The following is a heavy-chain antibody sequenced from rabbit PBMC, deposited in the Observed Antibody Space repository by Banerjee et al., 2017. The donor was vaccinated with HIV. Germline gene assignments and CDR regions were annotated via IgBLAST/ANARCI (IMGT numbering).Heavy chain of an antibody. V-gene: IGHV1S40*01. CDR1: GFSFSSYHY. Sequence: QSLEESGGDLVKPGASLTLTCTASGFSFSSYHYMCWVRQAPGKGLEWIACIYGGDDNTYYASWVNGRFTISKTSSTTVTLQMTSLTVADTATYFCARGAVGNHYRINLWGPGTLVTVS. D-gene: IGHD8-1*01. CDR3: ARGAVGNHYRINL. J-gene: IGHJ4*01. CDR2: IYGGDDNT.